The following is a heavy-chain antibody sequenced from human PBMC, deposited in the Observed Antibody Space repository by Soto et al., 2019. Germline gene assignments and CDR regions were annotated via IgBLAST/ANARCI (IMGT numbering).Heavy chain of an antibody. V-gene: IGHV4-59*08. Sequence: SETLSLTCTVSGGSISSYYWSWIRQPPGKGLEWIGYIYYSGSTNYNPSLKSRVTISVDTSKNQFSLKLSSVTAADTAVYYCARHYDILTGYGGDAFDIWGQGTMVTVSS. D-gene: IGHD3-9*01. CDR2: IYYSGST. CDR3: ARHYDILTGYGGDAFDI. J-gene: IGHJ3*02. CDR1: GGSISSYY.